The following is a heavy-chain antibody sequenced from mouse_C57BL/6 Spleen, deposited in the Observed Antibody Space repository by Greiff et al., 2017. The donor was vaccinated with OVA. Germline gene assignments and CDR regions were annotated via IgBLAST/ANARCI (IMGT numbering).Heavy chain of an antibody. CDR1: GFTFSDYG. J-gene: IGHJ3*01. V-gene: IGHV5-17*01. Sequence: EVMLVESGGGLVKPGGSLKLSCAASGFTFSDYGMHWVRQAPEKGLEWVAYISSGSSTIYYADTVKGRFTISRDNAKNTLFLQMTSLRSEDTAMDYCARGYGSSPAWFAYWGQGTLVTVSA. D-gene: IGHD1-1*01. CDR2: ISSGSSTI. CDR3: ARGYGSSPAWFAY.